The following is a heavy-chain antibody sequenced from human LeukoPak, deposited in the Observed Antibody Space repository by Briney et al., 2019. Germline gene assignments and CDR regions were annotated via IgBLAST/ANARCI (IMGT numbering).Heavy chain of an antibody. Sequence: PGGSLRLSCAASGFTFSNSNMNWIRQAPGKGLEWVPSLIGSTSSIYYADSVKGRFTISSDNAKNSLYLQMNSLRAEDTAVYYCARDADVDTLDYWGQGTLVTVSS. CDR2: LIGSTSSI. CDR1: GFTFSNSN. D-gene: IGHD5-18*01. J-gene: IGHJ4*02. CDR3: ARDADVDTLDY. V-gene: IGHV3-21*01.